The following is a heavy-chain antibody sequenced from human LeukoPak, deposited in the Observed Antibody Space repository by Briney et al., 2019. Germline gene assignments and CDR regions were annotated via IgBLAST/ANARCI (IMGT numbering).Heavy chain of an antibody. CDR2: IFYSGST. CDR3: AREKSSGWYGGDFDY. D-gene: IGHD6-19*01. V-gene: IGHV4-59*01. CDR1: GGSFSGYY. Sequence: SETLSLTCAVYGGSFSGYYWSWIRQPPGKGLEWIGYIFYSGSTNYNPSLKSRVTISVDTSKSQFSLNLSSVTAADTAVYYCAREKSSGWYGGDFDYWGQGTLVTVSS. J-gene: IGHJ4*02.